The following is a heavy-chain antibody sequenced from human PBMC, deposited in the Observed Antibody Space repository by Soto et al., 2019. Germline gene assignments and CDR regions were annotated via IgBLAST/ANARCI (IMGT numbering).Heavy chain of an antibody. Sequence: QVQLVQSGAEVKKPGASVKVSCMASGYTFSNYDINWVRQAPGQGLEWMGWMNPYNGNTGYAQNFQGRVTMTRNNAISTAYMELGSLSAEDTAIYYCARGPGDLGYFDYWGQGALVTVS. D-gene: IGHD3-10*01. CDR1: GYTFSNYD. CDR3: ARGPGDLGYFDY. V-gene: IGHV1-8*02. CDR2: MNPYNGNT. J-gene: IGHJ4*02.